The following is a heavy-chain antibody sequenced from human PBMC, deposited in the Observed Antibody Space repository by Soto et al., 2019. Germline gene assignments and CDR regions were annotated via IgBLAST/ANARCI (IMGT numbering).Heavy chain of an antibody. D-gene: IGHD6-19*01. V-gene: IGHV1-69*13. CDR1: GGTFSSYA. CDR2: IIPIFGTA. CDR3: ARSHPNYSSGWYNGYLQH. Sequence: EASVKVSCKASGGTFSSYAISWVRQAPGQGLEWMGGIIPIFGTANYAQKFQGRVTITADESTSTAYMELSSLRSEDTAVYYCARSHPNYSSGWYNGYLQHWGQGTLVTVSS. J-gene: IGHJ1*01.